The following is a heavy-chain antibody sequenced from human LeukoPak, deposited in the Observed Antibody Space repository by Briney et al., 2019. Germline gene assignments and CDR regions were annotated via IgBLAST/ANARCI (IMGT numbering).Heavy chain of an antibody. CDR3: ARDLADFWSGQGAFDI. Sequence: SETLSLTCTVSGGSISSYYWSWIRQPAGKGLERIGRIYTSGSTNYNPSLKSRVTMSVDTSKNQFSLKLSSVTAADTAVYYCARDLADFWSGQGAFDIWGQGTMVTASS. CDR1: GGSISSYY. D-gene: IGHD3-3*01. J-gene: IGHJ3*02. CDR2: IYTSGST. V-gene: IGHV4-4*07.